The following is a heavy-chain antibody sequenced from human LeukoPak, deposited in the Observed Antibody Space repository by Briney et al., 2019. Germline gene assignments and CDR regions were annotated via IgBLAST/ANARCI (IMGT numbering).Heavy chain of an antibody. Sequence: PGGSLRLSCAASGFTFRSYAMRWVRQAPGKGLEWVAVISYDGTNKYYADSVKGRFTISRDNSKSTLYLQMNSLRAEDTAVYSCAREYCSGGSCYGMDVWGKGTTVTVSS. V-gene: IGHV3-30*04. CDR2: ISYDGTNK. D-gene: IGHD2-15*01. CDR1: GFTFRSYA. J-gene: IGHJ6*04. CDR3: AREYCSGGSCYGMDV.